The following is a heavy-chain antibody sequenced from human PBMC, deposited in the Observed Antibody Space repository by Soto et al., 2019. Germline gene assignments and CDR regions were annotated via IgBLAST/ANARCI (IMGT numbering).Heavy chain of an antibody. CDR2: IYHSGST. D-gene: IGHD3-16*02. V-gene: IGHV4-38-2*02. CDR3: ARDNPTPGYYDYVWGSSSYSFHX. J-gene: IGHJ4*02. CDR1: DYSIRSGYY. Sequence: SGTLSHTGAVSDYSIRSGYYWGWIRQPPGKGLECVGRIYHSGSTYYNPSLKSRVTISLDTSKNKISLKLSSVTAADTAVYYCARDNPTPGYYDYVWGSSSYSFHXWGQVTMVTVSX.